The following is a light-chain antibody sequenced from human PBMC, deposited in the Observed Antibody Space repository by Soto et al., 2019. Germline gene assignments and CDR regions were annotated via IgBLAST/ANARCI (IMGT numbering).Light chain of an antibody. CDR1: SSDVGSYNL. CDR3: CSYAGSSIYVV. V-gene: IGLV2-23*01. Sequence: QWSLSQPASVSGSPGQSITISCTGTSSDVGSYNLVSWYQQHPGKAPKLMIYEGSKRPSGVSNRFSGSKSGNTASLTISGLQAEDEADYYCCSYAGSSIYVVFGGGTKLTVL. CDR2: EGS. J-gene: IGLJ2*01.